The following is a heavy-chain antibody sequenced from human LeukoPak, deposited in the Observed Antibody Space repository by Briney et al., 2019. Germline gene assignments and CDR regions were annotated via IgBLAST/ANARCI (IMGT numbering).Heavy chain of an antibody. CDR2: IWYDGSNK. Sequence: GGSLRLSCAASGFTFSSYGMPWVRQAPGKGLEWVAVIWYDGSNKYYADSVKGRFTISRDNSKNTLYLQMNSLRAEDTAVYYCARGESGRYGSGSYYDYFDYWGQGTLVTVSS. D-gene: IGHD3-10*01. J-gene: IGHJ4*02. CDR1: GFTFSSYG. V-gene: IGHV3-33*01. CDR3: ARGESGRYGSGSYYDYFDY.